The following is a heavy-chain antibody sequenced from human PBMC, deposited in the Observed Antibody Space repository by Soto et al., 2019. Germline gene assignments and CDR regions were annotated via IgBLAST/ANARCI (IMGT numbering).Heavy chain of an antibody. CDR2: IYYSGST. CDR1: GGSISSGGYY. CDR3: ERDGHDAFYS. V-gene: IGHV4-31*03. J-gene: IGHJ3*02. Sequence: TLSLTCTVSGGSISSGGYYWSWIRQHPGKGLEWIGYIYYSGSTYYNPSLKSRVTISVDTSKNQFSLKLSSVTAADTAVYYCERDGHDAFYSCGQGSMVTCSS.